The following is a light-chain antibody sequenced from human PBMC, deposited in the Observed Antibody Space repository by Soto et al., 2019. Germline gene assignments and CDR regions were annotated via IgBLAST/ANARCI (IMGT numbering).Light chain of an antibody. CDR1: QTVGTD. J-gene: IGKJ1*01. CDR3: QQYGSSGT. V-gene: IGKV3-15*01. Sequence: EILMTQSPSTLSVSPGDAATLSCRASQTVGTDLDWYQQKPGKAPSLLIFSASTMHSGIPARFSGSGSGTDFTLTISRLQPEDSAAYYCQQYGSSGTFGQGTKVDIK. CDR2: SAS.